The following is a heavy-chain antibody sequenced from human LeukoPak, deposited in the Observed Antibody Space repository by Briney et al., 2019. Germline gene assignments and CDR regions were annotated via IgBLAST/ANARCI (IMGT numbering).Heavy chain of an antibody. J-gene: IGHJ5*02. D-gene: IGHD3-22*01. CDR1: GFILNNYG. CDR2: ISNDGGGT. CDR3: AKGSSGYFADL. V-gene: IGHV3-23*01. Sequence: GGSLRLSCAASGFILNNYGLIWVRQAPGKGLEWVSAISNDGGGTQYADFVEGRFTISRDNSKNTLFLQMSSLRAEDTALYYCAKGSSGYFADLWGQGTLVTVSS.